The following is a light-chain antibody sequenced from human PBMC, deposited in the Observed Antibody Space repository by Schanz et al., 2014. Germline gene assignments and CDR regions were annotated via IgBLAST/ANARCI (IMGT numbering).Light chain of an antibody. Sequence: QSVLTQPPSASGTPGQRVTISCSGSSSNIGSNTVNWYQQLPGTAPKLLIYSNNQRPSGIPDRFSGSGSGTSATLAITGLQTGDEADYYCGTRDSSLNAWVFGGGTKLTV. CDR3: GTRDSSLNAWV. CDR2: SNN. J-gene: IGLJ3*02. CDR1: SSNIGSNT. V-gene: IGLV1-44*01.